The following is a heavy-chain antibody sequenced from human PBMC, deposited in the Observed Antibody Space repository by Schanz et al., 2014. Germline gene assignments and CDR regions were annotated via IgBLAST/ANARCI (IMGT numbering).Heavy chain of an antibody. J-gene: IGHJ4*02. CDR2: ISSRSSYI. D-gene: IGHD3-3*01. V-gene: IGHV3-21*01. CDR1: GFTFSSYS. CDR3: ARDKGGYYPFDY. Sequence: EVQLVESGGGLVKPGGSLRLSCAASGFTFSSYSINWVRQAPGKGLEWVSSISSRSSYIYYADSVKGRFTISRDNAKNSLYLQMNSLRAEDTAVYYCARDKGGYYPFDYWGQGTLVTVSS.